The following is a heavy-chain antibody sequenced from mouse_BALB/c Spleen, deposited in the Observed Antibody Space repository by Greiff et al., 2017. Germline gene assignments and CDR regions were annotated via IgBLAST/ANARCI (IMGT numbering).Heavy chain of an antibody. Sequence: QVQLQQSGPGLVAPSQSLSITCTVSGFSLTSYGVHWVRQPPGKGLEWLGVIWAGGSTNYNSALMSRLSISKDNSKSQVFLKMNSLQTDDTAMYYCARDGIYYYGSSHYYAMDYWGQGTSVTVSS. CDR1: GFSLTSYG. CDR2: IWAGGST. V-gene: IGHV2-9*02. CDR3: ARDGIYYYGSSHYYAMDY. D-gene: IGHD1-1*01. J-gene: IGHJ4*01.